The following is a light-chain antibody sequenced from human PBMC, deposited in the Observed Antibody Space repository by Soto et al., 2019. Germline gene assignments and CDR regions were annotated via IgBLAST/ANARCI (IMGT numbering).Light chain of an antibody. V-gene: IGKV3-11*01. CDR1: QSVSSY. CDR3: QQRSNWPPRYT. J-gene: IGKJ2*01. Sequence: EIVLTQSPATLSLSPGERATLSCRASQSVSSYFAWYQQKPGQAPRLLIYDAANRATGIPARFSGSGSGSDFTLTISSLAPEDFAVYYCQQRSNWPPRYTFGQGTKLEIK. CDR2: DAA.